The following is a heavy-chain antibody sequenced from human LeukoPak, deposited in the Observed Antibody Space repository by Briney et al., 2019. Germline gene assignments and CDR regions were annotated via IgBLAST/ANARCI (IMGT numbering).Heavy chain of an antibody. D-gene: IGHD6-19*01. J-gene: IGHJ4*02. CDR3: ARDGIAVAGSGFDY. CDR1: GYSISSGYY. Sequence: SGTLSLTCAVSGYSISSGYYWGWIRQPPGKGLEWIGSIYHSGSTYYNPSLKSRVTISVDTSKNQFSLKLSSVTAADTAVYYCARDGIAVAGSGFDYWGQGTLVTVSS. CDR2: IYHSGST. V-gene: IGHV4-38-2*02.